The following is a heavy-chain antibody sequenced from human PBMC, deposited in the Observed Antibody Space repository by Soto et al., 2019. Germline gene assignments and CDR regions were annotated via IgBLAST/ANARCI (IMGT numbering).Heavy chain of an antibody. J-gene: IGHJ5*02. D-gene: IGHD3-16*01. CDR2: INSVSGGT. CDR1: GNTHTIYF. Sequence: QVQLVQSGAEVKQPGASVRVSCKASGNTHTIYFIHWLRQAPGQGLEWMGWINSVSGGTNYAPRFRGRVSMTRDTPSATAFMELSGLRSDDTAVYYCARGGSYFAPWGQGTRVTVSS. CDR3: ARGGSYFAP. V-gene: IGHV1-2*02.